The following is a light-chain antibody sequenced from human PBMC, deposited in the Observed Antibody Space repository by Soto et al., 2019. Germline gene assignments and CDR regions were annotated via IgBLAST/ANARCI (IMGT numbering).Light chain of an antibody. J-gene: IGLJ2*01. CDR3: AAWDDSLYGLV. Sequence: QSVLTQPPSTSGTPGQRVTISCSGSSTNVGINPVNWYQQFPGTAPRLLIYTNDQRPSGVPGRFSGSESGTSASLDISGLQSEDEADYYCAAWDDSLYGLVFGGGTKLTVL. CDR1: STNVGINP. CDR2: TND. V-gene: IGLV1-44*01.